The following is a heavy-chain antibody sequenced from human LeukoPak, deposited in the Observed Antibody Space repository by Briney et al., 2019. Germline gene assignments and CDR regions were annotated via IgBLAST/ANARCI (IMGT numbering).Heavy chain of an antibody. CDR3: AKDLFIGIVGHHARDFAFEN. D-gene: IGHD1-26*01. Sequence: PGGSLRLSCAASEFTFSSYGMHWVRQAPGKGLEWVTFIRYDGNDKSYADSVKGRFTISRDSSKNTVYLQMNSLRAEDTAVYYCAKDLFIGIVGHHARDFAFENWGQGTLVTVSS. V-gene: IGHV3-30*02. CDR2: IRYDGNDK. J-gene: IGHJ4*02. CDR1: EFTFSSYG.